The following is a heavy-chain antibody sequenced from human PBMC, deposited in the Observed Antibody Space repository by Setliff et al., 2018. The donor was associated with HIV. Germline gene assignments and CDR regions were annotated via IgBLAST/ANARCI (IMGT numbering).Heavy chain of an antibody. CDR3: AGRGGYNDWYFDY. CDR1: GGSISSHY. CDR2: IDYSGST. V-gene: IGHV4-59*11. D-gene: IGHD5-12*01. J-gene: IGHJ4*02. Sequence: PSETLSLTCTVSGGSISSHYWTWIRQPPGRGLEWIGYIDYSGSTNQNPSLKSRVTMSVDTSKNQFSLRLSSVTAADTATYYCAGRGGYNDWYFDYWGQGALVTVSS.